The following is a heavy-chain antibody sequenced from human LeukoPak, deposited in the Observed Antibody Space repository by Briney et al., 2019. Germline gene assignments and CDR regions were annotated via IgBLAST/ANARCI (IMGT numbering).Heavy chain of an antibody. J-gene: IGHJ4*02. CDR3: ARAGNSGSGSYYSLLY. CDR2: IKQDASEK. CDR1: GFTFSSYW. Sequence: GGSLRLSCAASGFTFSSYWMNWVRQAPGKGLEWVANIKQDASEKYYVDSVKGRFIISRDNAKDSLYLQMNSLRAEDTAVYYCARAGNSGSGSYYSLLYWGQGTLVTVSS. V-gene: IGHV3-7*01. D-gene: IGHD3-10*01.